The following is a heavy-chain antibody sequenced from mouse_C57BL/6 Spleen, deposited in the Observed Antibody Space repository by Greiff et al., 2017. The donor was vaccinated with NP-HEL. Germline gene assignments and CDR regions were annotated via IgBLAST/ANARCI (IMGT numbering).Heavy chain of an antibody. V-gene: IGHV1-80*01. Sequence: VQLQQSGAELVKPGASVKISCKASGYAFSSYWMNWVKQRPGKGLEWIGQIYPGDGDTNYNGKFKGKATLTADKSSSKAYRQLSSLTSEDSAVYFCARGGAYWYFDVWGTGTTVTVSS. J-gene: IGHJ1*03. CDR2: IYPGDGDT. CDR3: ARGGAYWYFDV. CDR1: GYAFSSYW.